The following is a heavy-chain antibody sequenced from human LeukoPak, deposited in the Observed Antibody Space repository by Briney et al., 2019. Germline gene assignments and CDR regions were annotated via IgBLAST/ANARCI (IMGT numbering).Heavy chain of an antibody. CDR2: ISISNSHI. CDR1: GFTFSSYS. CDR3: ARGRTAASGQDFDY. Sequence: GRCLRLSCAASGFTFSSYSMNWVRQAPGKGLQWVSSISISNSHIFYEDSVKGRFTISRDNAKHPLYRQVNGLIATRTAVSLCARGRTAASGQDFDYWGQGMLITVSS. J-gene: IGHJ4*02. D-gene: IGHD6-13*01. V-gene: IGHV3-21*01.